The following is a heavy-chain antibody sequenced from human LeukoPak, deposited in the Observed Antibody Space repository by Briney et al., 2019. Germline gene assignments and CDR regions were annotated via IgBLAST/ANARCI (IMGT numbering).Heavy chain of an antibody. CDR1: GFTFSSYW. Sequence: GRSLRLSCAASGFTFSSYWMSWVRQAPGKGLEWVANIKQDGSEKYYVDSVKGRFTISRDNAKNSLYLQMNSLRAEDTAVYYCARDRGYYDSSGYLRYYYYGMDVWGQGTTVTVSS. D-gene: IGHD3-22*01. CDR3: ARDRGYYDSSGYLRYYYYGMDV. V-gene: IGHV3-7*01. CDR2: IKQDGSEK. J-gene: IGHJ6*02.